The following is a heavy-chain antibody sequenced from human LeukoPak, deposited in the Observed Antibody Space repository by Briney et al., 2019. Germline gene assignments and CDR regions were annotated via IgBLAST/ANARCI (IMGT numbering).Heavy chain of an antibody. J-gene: IGHJ6*02. V-gene: IGHV1-18*01. CDR2: ISAYNGNT. CDR1: GYTFTSYG. CDR3: ARISILEWSPRYGMDV. D-gene: IGHD3-3*01. Sequence: ASVKVSCKASGYTFTSYGISWVRQAPGQGLEWMGWISAYNGNTNYAQKLQGRVTMTTDTSTSTAYMELRSLRSDDTAVYYCARISILEWSPRYGMDVWGQGTTVTVSS.